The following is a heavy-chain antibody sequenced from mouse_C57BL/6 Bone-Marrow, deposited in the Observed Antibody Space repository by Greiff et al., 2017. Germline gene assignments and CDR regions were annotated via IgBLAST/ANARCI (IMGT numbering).Heavy chain of an antibody. D-gene: IGHD2-4*01. Sequence: EVQLQQSGPELVKPGASVKIPCKASGYTFTDYNMDWVKQSHGKSLEWIGDINPNNGGTIYNQKFKGKATLTVDKSSSNAYMELRSQTSEDTAVYYWARGGDDYDGGYFDVWGTGTTVTVSS. J-gene: IGHJ1*03. V-gene: IGHV1-18*01. CDR2: INPNNGGT. CDR3: ARGGDDYDGGYFDV. CDR1: GYTFTDYN.